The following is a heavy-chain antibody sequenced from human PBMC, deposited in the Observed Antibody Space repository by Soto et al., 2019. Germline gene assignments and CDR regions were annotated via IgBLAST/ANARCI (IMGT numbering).Heavy chain of an antibody. CDR3: ARLRGEAYSSSWYLFLAVGL. V-gene: IGHV4-39*01. CDR1: GGSISSSSYY. D-gene: IGHD6-13*01. Sequence: SETLSLTCTVSGGSISSSSYYWGWIRQPPGKGLEWIGSIYYSGSTYYNPSLKSRVTISVDTSKNQFSLKLSPVTAADTAVYYCARLRGEAYSSSWYLFLAVGLWGGGTLVTVSS. J-gene: IGHJ4*02. CDR2: IYYSGST.